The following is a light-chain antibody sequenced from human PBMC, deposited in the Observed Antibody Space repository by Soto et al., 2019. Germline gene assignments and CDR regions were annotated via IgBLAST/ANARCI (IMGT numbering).Light chain of an antibody. J-gene: IGLJ1*01. CDR3: GSWDSSLSAYV. CDR2: DDN. Sequence: QEVTISCSGSGSNIGGNSVSWYQQLPGTAPKLLIYDDNKRPSGIPDRFSGSKSGTSATLGITGFQTGDEADYYCGSWDSSLSAYVFGTGTKVTVX. CDR1: GSNIGGNS. V-gene: IGLV1-51*01.